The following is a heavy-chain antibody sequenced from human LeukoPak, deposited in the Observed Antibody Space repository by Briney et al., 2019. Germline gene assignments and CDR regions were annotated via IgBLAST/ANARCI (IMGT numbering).Heavy chain of an antibody. CDR1: GGSISSYY. CDR3: AREPYYYDSSGTYRGGAFDI. Sequence: SSETLSLTCTVSGGSISSYYWSWIRQPPGKGLEWIGYIYYSGSTNYNPSLKSRVTISVDTSKNQFSLKLSSVTAADTAVYYCAREPYYYDSSGTYRGGAFDIWGQGTMVTVSS. CDR2: IYYSGST. V-gene: IGHV4-59*01. D-gene: IGHD3-22*01. J-gene: IGHJ3*02.